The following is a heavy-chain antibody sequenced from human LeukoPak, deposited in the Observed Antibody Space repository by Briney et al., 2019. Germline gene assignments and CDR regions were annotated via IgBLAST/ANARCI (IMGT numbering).Heavy chain of an antibody. V-gene: IGHV3-15*01. CDR3: TTGGSYDY. Sequence: SGGSLRLSCAASGFTFSNGWMTWVRQAPGKGLEWVGRIKSQIDGGTTDYAAPVKGRFTVSRDGSKNTLYLQMDSLKTEDTAVYYCTTGGSYDYWGQGTLVTVSS. D-gene: IGHD3-10*01. CDR1: GFTFSNGW. J-gene: IGHJ4*02. CDR2: IKSQIDGGTT.